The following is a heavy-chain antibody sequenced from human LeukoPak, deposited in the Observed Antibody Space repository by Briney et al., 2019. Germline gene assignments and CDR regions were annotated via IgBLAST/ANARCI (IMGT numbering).Heavy chain of an antibody. D-gene: IGHD2-21*01. Sequence: GGSLRLSCVASGFTFSRFEMNWVRQAPGKGLEWISHISTGSYIAYADSVKGRFTISRDNSKNTLYLQMNSLRVEDTAMHYCVRSYHPGGWFDPWGQGTLVTVSS. CDR2: ISTGSYI. CDR1: GFTFSRFE. CDR3: VRSYHPGGWFDP. V-gene: IGHV3-21*05. J-gene: IGHJ5*02.